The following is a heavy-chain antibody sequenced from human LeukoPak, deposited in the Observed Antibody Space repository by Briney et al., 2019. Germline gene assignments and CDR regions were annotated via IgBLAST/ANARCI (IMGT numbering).Heavy chain of an antibody. V-gene: IGHV1-18*01. J-gene: IGHJ4*02. CDR3: ARETYNSGSYYNDY. CDR1: GYTFTSYG. CDR2: ISAYNGNT. Sequence: ASVKVSCKASGYTFTSYGISWVRQAPGQGLEWMGWISAYNGNTNYAQKLQGRVTMTTDTSTSTAYMELRSLRSDDTALYYCARETYNSGSYYNDYWGQGTLVTVSS. D-gene: IGHD3-10*01.